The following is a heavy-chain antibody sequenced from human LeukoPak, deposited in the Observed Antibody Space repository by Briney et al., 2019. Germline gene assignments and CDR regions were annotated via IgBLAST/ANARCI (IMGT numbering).Heavy chain of an antibody. CDR1: GYTFTSYA. J-gene: IGHJ5*02. CDR2: INAGNGNT. Sequence: ASVKVSCKASGYTFTSYAMHWVRQAPGQRLEWMGWINAGNGNTKYSQKFQGRVTITRDTSASTAYMELSSLRSEDTAVYYCARGASGSPTLNWFDPWGQGTLVTISS. CDR3: ARGASGSPTLNWFDP. D-gene: IGHD1-26*01. V-gene: IGHV1-3*01.